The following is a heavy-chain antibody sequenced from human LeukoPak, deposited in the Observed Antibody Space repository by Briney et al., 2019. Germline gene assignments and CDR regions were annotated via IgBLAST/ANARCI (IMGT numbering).Heavy chain of an antibody. J-gene: IGHJ3*02. CDR3: AKGKQQWWTFDALDI. Sequence: GRSLRLSCEAAGFTFSTYGMHWVRQAPGKGLEWVALISYDGGKKYYADSVKGRFTISRDNSKNTLYLQTNSLIPDDTAVYYCAKGKQQWWTFDALDIWGQGTTVTVSS. CDR2: ISYDGGKK. V-gene: IGHV3-30*18. CDR1: GFTFSTYG. D-gene: IGHD5-18*01.